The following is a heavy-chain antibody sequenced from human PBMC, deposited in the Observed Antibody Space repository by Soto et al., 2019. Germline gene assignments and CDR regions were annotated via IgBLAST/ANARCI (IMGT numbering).Heavy chain of an antibody. D-gene: IGHD1-1*01. V-gene: IGHV1-46*01. CDR1: GYTFTSYD. Sequence: ASVKVSCKASGYTFTSYDINWVRQAPGHGLEWMGMINPTGDTTTYTQKFQGRVTMTRDTSTSTVYMELDSLRSEDTAIYYCASGSLGYWGQGSLVTV. CDR2: INPTGDTT. CDR3: ASGSLGY. J-gene: IGHJ4*02.